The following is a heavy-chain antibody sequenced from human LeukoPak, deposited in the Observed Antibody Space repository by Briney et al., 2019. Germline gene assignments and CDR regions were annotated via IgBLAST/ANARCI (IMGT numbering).Heavy chain of an antibody. Sequence: GGSLRLSCAASGFTFDDYAMHWVRQAPGKGLEWVSLISWDGGSTYYADSVKGRFAISRDNGKNSLYLQMNSLRGEDTALYYCAKDILSRLGGPPSFDYWGQGTLVTVSS. CDR2: ISWDGGST. V-gene: IGHV3-43D*03. D-gene: IGHD3-16*01. J-gene: IGHJ4*02. CDR1: GFTFDDYA. CDR3: AKDILSRLGGPPSFDY.